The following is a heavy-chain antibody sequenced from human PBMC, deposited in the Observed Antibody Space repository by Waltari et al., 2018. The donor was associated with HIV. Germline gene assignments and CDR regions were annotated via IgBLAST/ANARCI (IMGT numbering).Heavy chain of an antibody. CDR2: INSDGSST. V-gene: IGHV3-74*01. D-gene: IGHD2-15*01. J-gene: IGHJ6*02. CDR1: FTFSSYW. CDR3: AREGYCSGGSCYILEYYGMDV. Sequence: FTFSSYWMHWVRQAPGKGLVWVSRINSDGSSTSYADSVKGRFTISRDNAKNTLYLQMNSLRAEDTAVYYCAREGYCSGGSCYILEYYGMDVWGQGTTVTVSS.